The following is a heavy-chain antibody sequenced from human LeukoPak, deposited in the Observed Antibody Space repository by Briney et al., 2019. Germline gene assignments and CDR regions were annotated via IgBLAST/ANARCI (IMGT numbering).Heavy chain of an antibody. V-gene: IGHV4-39*01. CDR1: GGSISSSSYY. J-gene: IGHJ6*03. CDR3: ASLTSRFYYYYMDV. CDR2: IYYSGST. D-gene: IGHD1-14*01. Sequence: SEALSLTCTVSGGSISSSSYYWGWIRQPPGKGLEWIGSIYYSGSTYYNPSLKSRVTISVDTSKNQFSLKLSSVTAADTAVYYCASLTSRFYYYYMDVWGKGTTVTVSS.